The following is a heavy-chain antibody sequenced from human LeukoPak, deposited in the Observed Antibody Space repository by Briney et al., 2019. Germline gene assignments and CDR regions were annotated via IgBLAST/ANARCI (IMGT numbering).Heavy chain of an antibody. J-gene: IGHJ4*02. CDR1: GFTFSNYN. Sequence: PGGSLRLSCAASGFTFSNYNMNWVRQAPGKGLEWVSSISSSSSYIYYADSVKGRFTISRDNAKNSLYLQMNSLRAEDTAVYYCARGLAVAASFDYWGQGTLVTVSS. V-gene: IGHV3-21*01. CDR2: ISSSSSYI. D-gene: IGHD6-19*01. CDR3: ARGLAVAASFDY.